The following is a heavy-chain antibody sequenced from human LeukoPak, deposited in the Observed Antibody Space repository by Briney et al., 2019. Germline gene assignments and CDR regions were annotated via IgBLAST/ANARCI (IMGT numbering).Heavy chain of an antibody. V-gene: IGHV4-34*01. J-gene: IGHJ4*02. CDR3: ARVRDGSGYFDY. D-gene: IGHD3-10*01. CDR2: INHSGST. CDR1: GGSFSGYY. Sequence: PSETLSLTCAVYGGSFSGYYWSWIRQPPGKGLEWIGEINHSGSTNYNPSLKSRVTISVDTSKNQFSLKLSSVTAADTAVYYCARVRDGSGYFDYWGQGTLVTVSS.